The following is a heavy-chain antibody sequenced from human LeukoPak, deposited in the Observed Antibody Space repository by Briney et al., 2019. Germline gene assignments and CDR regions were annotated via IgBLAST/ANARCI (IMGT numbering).Heavy chain of an antibody. Sequence: ASVQVSCQASGYPFPGYYMHWGRQAPGQGLEWMGWINPNSGGTNYAQKFQGRVTMTRDTSISTAYMELSRLRSDDTAVYYCAGTDSSSADDAFDIWGQGTMVTVSS. CDR1: GYPFPGYY. CDR3: AGTDSSSADDAFDI. D-gene: IGHD6-6*01. J-gene: IGHJ3*02. CDR2: INPNSGGT. V-gene: IGHV1-2*02.